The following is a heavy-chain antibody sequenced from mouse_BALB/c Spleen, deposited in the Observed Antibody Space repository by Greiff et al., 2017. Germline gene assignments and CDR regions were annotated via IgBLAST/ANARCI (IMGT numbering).Heavy chain of an antibody. D-gene: IGHD2-1*01. CDR3: ARDGAYGNWFAY. V-gene: IGHV5-4*02. J-gene: IGHJ3*01. CDR2: ISDGGSYT. CDR1: GFTFSDYY. Sequence: EVQLVESGGGLVKPGGSLKLSCAASGFTFSDYYMYWVRQTPEKRLEWVATISDGGSYTYYPDSVKGRFTISRDNAKNNLYLQMSSLKSEDTAMYYCARDGAYGNWFAYWGQGTLVTVSA.